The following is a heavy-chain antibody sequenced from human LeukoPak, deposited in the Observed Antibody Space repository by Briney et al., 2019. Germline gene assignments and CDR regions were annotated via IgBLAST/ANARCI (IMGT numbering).Heavy chain of an antibody. CDR3: AGDRHVLRYFDWLTFFDY. CDR2: IKQDGSEK. V-gene: IGHV3-7*03. D-gene: IGHD3-9*01. Sequence: GGSLRLSCAASGFTFSSYWMSWVRQAPGKGLEWVANIKQDGSEKYYVDSVKGRFTISRDNAKNSLYLQMNSLRAEDTAVYYCAGDRHVLRYFDWLTFFDYWGQGTLVTVSS. CDR1: GFTFSSYW. J-gene: IGHJ4*02.